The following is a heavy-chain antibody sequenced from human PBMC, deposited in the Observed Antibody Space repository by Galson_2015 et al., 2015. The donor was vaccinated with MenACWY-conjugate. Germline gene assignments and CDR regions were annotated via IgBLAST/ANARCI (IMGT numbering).Heavy chain of an antibody. CDR2: ISHYSGNT. CDR1: GYTFTNYD. V-gene: IGHV1-18*04. J-gene: IGHJ5*02. CDR3: ARVSLRDSGSNPNWLDP. D-gene: IGHD3-10*01. Sequence: KVSCKASGYTFTNYDITWVRQAPGQGLEWMGWISHYSGNTRFGEKVQGRVSMTTDTSTNTAYMELRSLRSDDTAVYYCARVSLRDSGSNPNWLDPWGQGTLVTVSS.